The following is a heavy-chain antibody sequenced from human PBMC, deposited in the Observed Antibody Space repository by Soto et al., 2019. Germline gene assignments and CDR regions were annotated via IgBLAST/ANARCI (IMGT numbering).Heavy chain of an antibody. CDR1: GYTFTRYS. Sequence: QVQLVQSGAEVKKPGASVQVSCKASGYTFTRYSINWVRQAPGQGLEWVGWSSSYNGDTKYAPKFQGRVTLTTDTSTTTTYMDLTSLTSDDTAVYFCARGDSTGSPTGWFDPWGQVTLVTVAS. CDR3: ARGDSTGSPTGWFDP. D-gene: IGHD6-19*01. CDR2: SSSYNGDT. J-gene: IGHJ5*02. V-gene: IGHV1-18*04.